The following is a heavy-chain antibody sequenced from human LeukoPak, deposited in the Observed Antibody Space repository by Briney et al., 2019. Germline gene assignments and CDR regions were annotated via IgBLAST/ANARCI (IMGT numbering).Heavy chain of an antibody. CDR2: INHGGST. V-gene: IGHV4-34*01. D-gene: IGHD6-19*01. Sequence: SETLSLTCAVYGGSFSGYYWSWIRQPPGKGLEWIGEINHGGSTNYNPSLKSRVTISVDTSKNQFSLKLSSVTAADTAVYYCARGGVAVAVDYWGQGTLVTVSS. CDR3: ARGGVAVAVDY. J-gene: IGHJ4*02. CDR1: GGSFSGYY.